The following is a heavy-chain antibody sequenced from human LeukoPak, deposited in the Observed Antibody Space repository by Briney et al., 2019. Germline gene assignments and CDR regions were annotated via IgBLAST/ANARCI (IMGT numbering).Heavy chain of an antibody. CDR1: GFTFSSYW. Sequence: GGSLRLSCAASGFTFSSYWMNWARQAPGKGLEWVASINHNGNVNYYVDSVKGRFTISKDNAKNSLYLQMNSLRAEDTAVYYCARVPAAAGRANYYYYYGMDVWGQGTTVTVSS. D-gene: IGHD6-13*01. J-gene: IGHJ6*02. CDR2: INHNGNVN. CDR3: ARVPAAAGRANYYYYYGMDV. V-gene: IGHV3-7*01.